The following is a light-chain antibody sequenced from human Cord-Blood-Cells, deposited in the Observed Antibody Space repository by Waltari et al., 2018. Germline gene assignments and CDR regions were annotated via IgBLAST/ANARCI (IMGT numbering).Light chain of an antibody. CDR1: QSVSSSY. CDR2: GAS. Sequence: EIVLTQSPGTLSLSPGKRATLPCRASQSVSSSYLAWYQQKPGQAPRLLIYGASSRATGIPDRFSGSGSGTDFTLTISRLEPEDFAVYYCQQLSNWPSITFGQGTKLEIK. J-gene: IGKJ2*01. CDR3: QQLSNWPSIT. V-gene: IGKV3D-20*02.